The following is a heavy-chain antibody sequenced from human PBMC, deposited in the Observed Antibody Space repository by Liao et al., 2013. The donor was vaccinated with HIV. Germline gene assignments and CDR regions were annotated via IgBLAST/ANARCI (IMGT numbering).Heavy chain of an antibody. V-gene: IGHV4-61*02. CDR1: GGSINSFSYY. Sequence: QVQLQESGPGLVKPSQTLSLTCTVSGGSINSFSYYWSWIRQPAGKGLEWIGRIYTSGSTNYNPSLKSRVTISVDTSKNQFSLKLSSVTAADTAVYYCARDSYDSSGYYYVGNPSYYYMDVWGKGTTVTVSS. CDR3: ARDSYDSSGYYYVGNPSYYYMDV. CDR2: IYTSGST. J-gene: IGHJ6*03. D-gene: IGHD3-22*01.